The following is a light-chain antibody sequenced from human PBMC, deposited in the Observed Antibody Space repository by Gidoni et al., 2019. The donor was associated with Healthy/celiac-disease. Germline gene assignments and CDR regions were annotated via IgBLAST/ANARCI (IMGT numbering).Light chain of an antibody. J-gene: IGKJ1*01. V-gene: IGKV1-33*01. CDR3: QQYDNRPMT. CDR2: DAS. Sequence: DLQMTQSPSSLSASVVDRVTITCQASQDISNYLNWYQQKPRKAPRLLIYDASNLETAVPSMFSGSGSGTDFTFTISSLQPEDIAAYYCQQYDNRPMTFGQXTKVEIK. CDR1: QDISNY.